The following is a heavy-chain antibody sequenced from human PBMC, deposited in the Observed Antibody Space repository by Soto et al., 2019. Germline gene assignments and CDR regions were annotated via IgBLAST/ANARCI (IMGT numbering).Heavy chain of an antibody. CDR3: AREGSGWTTKDNDAFDI. CDR1: GFTFSDYY. D-gene: IGHD6-19*01. Sequence: LRLSCAASGFTFSDYYMSWIRQAPGKGLEWVSYISSSGSTIYYADSVKGRFTISRDNAKNSLYLQMNSLRAEDTAVYYCAREGSGWTTKDNDAFDIWGQGTMVTVSS. V-gene: IGHV3-11*01. J-gene: IGHJ3*02. CDR2: ISSSGSTI.